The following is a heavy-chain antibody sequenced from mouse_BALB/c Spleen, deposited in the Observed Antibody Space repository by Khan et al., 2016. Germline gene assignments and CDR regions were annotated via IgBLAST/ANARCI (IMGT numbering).Heavy chain of an antibody. D-gene: IGHD4-1*01. CDR1: GYSITSGYY. J-gene: IGHJ3*01. CDR2: ISYDAYN. Sequence: EVQLQESGPGLVKPSQSLSLTCSVTGYSITSGYYWNWIRQFPGNKLEWMGYISYDAYNNYNPSLKNRISITRDTSKNQFFLKLNSVTTEDTATYYCARGNWDAWFAYWGQGTLVTVSA. CDR3: ARGNWDAWFAY. V-gene: IGHV3-6*02.